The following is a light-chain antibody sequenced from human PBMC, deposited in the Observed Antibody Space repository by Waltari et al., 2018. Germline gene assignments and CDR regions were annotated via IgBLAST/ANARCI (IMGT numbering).Light chain of an antibody. CDR1: QSVSSI. Sequence: EIVMTQSPATLSVSPGERATLSCRASQSVSSILAWYQQRPGQAPRLLIHGASTRATGIPARFSGSGSGTEFTLTISSLQSEDFAVYHCQQYNEWPRTFGQGTKVEIK. CDR2: GAS. V-gene: IGKV3-15*01. J-gene: IGKJ1*01. CDR3: QQYNEWPRT.